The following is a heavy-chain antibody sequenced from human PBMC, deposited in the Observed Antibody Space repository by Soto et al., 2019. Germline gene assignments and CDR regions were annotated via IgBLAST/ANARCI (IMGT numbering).Heavy chain of an antibody. J-gene: IGHJ6*02. CDR3: ARVSGGYVYNTLHYYYSGMDV. CDR2: IYYSGST. D-gene: IGHD5-12*01. V-gene: IGHV4-30-4*01. CDR1: GGSISSGDYY. Sequence: SETLSLTCTVSGGSISSGDYYWSWIRQPPGKGLEWIGYIYYSGSTYYNPSLKSRVTISVDTSKNQFSLKLSSVTAADTAVYYCARVSGGYVYNTLHYYYSGMDVWGQGTTVTVSS.